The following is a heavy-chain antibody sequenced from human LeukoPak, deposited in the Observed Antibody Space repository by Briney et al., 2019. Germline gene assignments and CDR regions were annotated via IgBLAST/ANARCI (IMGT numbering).Heavy chain of an antibody. CDR3: ARSGGHTIFGVPFDY. D-gene: IGHD3-3*01. J-gene: IGHJ4*02. CDR1: GYTFTGYY. V-gene: IGHV1-18*04. Sequence: GASVKVSCKASGYTFTGYYMHWVRQAPGQGLEWMGWISAYTGNTNYAQKLQGRVTMTTDTSTSTAYMEVRSLRSDDTAVFYCARSGGHTIFGVPFDYWGQGTLVTVSS. CDR2: ISAYTGNT.